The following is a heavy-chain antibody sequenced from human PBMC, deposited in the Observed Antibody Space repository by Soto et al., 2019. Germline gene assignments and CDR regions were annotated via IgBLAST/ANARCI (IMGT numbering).Heavy chain of an antibody. V-gene: IGHV3-21*01. CDR3: ASGAYYYDSSGYYYY. Sequence: GGSLRLSCAASGFTFGSYSMNWVRQAPGKGLEWVSSISSSSSYIYYADSVKGRFTISRDNAKNSLYLQMNSLRAEDTAVYYCASGAYYYDSSGYYYYWGQGTLVTVSS. CDR1: GFTFGSYS. CDR2: ISSSSSYI. D-gene: IGHD3-22*01. J-gene: IGHJ4*02.